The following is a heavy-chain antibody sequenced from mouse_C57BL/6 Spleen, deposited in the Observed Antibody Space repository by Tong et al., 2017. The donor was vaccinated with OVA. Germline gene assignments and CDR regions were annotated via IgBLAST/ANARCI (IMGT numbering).Heavy chain of an antibody. Sequence: EVQLQESGGGLVKPGGSLKLSCAASGFTFSSYAMSWVRQTPEKRLEWVATISSGGSYTYYPDSVKGRFTISRDNAKNPLYLQMSSLRSEDTAMYYCARRGGTTGAWFAYWGQGTLVTVSA. CDR1: GFTFSSYA. V-gene: IGHV5-9-3*01. CDR3: ARRGGTTGAWFAY. D-gene: IGHD2-14*01. J-gene: IGHJ3*01. CDR2: ISSGGSYT.